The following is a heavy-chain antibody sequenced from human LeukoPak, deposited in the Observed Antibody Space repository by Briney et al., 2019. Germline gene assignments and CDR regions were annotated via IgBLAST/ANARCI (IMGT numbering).Heavy chain of an antibody. CDR2: IIPIFGTA. V-gene: IGHV1-69*06. CDR1: GYTFTAYY. Sequence: SVKVSCKASGYTFTAYYMHWVRQAPGQGLEWMGGIIPIFGTANYAQKFQGRVTITADKSTSTAYMELGSLRSEDTAVYYCARHGYYGSGSRLATLDYWGQGTLVTVSS. J-gene: IGHJ4*02. CDR3: ARHGYYGSGSRLATLDY. D-gene: IGHD3-10*01.